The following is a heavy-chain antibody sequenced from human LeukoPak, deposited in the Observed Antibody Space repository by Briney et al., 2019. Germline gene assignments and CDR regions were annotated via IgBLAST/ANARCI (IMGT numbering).Heavy chain of an antibody. Sequence: SETLSLTCTVSGYSISSGYYWGWIRQPPGKGLEWIGSIYHSGSTYYNPSLKSRVTISVDTSKNQFSLKLSSVTAADTAVYYCARGGTRPLWYWGQGTLVTVSS. CDR1: GYSISSGYY. CDR3: ARGGTRPLWY. J-gene: IGHJ4*02. D-gene: IGHD1-14*01. V-gene: IGHV4-38-2*02. CDR2: IYHSGST.